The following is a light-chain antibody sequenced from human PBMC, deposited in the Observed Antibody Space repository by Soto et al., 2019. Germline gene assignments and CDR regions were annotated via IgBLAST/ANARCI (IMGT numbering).Light chain of an antibody. CDR2: LGS. J-gene: IGKJ1*01. V-gene: IGKV2-28*01. CDR3: MQALQTPPT. Sequence: MTQSPSSLSASVGDRVTITCRTSQSISRYLDWYLQKPGQSPQLLIYLGSNRASGVPDRFSGSGSGTDFTLKISRVEAEDVGVYYCMQALQTPPTFGQGTKVDIK. CDR1: QSISRY.